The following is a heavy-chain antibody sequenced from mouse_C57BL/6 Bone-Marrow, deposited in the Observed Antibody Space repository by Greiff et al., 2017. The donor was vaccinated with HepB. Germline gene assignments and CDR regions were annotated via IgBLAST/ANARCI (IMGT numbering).Heavy chain of an antibody. V-gene: IGHV1-64*01. CDR2: IHPYSGST. J-gene: IGHJ2*01. Sequence: QVHLKQPGAELVKPGASVKLSCKASGYTFTSYWMHWVKQRPVQGLEWIGMIHPYSGSTNYNEKFKSKATLSVDKSSSTAYMQLRSLTSEDSAVYYCASSLGRDLDCWGQGTTRTVSS. D-gene: IGHD4-1*01. CDR3: ASSLGRDLDC. CDR1: GYTFTSYW.